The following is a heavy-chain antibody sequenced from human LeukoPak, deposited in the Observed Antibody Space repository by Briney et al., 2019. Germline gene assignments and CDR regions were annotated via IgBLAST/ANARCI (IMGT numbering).Heavy chain of an antibody. CDR3: ASSSTYYYYGMDV. CDR1: GFTFSSYS. V-gene: IGHV3-21*01. J-gene: IGHJ6*02. D-gene: IGHD6-6*01. CDR2: ISSSSSYI. Sequence: PGGSLRLSCAASGFTFSSYSMNWVRQAPGKGMEWVSSISSSSSYIYYADSVKGRFTISRDNAKNSMYLQMNSLRAEDTAVYYCASSSTYYYYGMDVWGQGTTVTVSS.